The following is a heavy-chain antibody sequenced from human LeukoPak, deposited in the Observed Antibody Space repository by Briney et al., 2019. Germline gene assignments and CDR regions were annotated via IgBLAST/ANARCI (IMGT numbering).Heavy chain of an antibody. D-gene: IGHD3-3*01. Sequence: GGSLRLSCAASGFTFSNAWMSWVRQAPGKGLKWVSAISDSGGNPYYADSVEGRFTISRDNSKNTLYLHMDSLRAEDTALYYCTKIDYTINAWGQGTLVTVSS. J-gene: IGHJ5*02. CDR1: GFTFSNAW. CDR3: TKIDYTINA. V-gene: IGHV3-23*01. CDR2: ISDSGGNP.